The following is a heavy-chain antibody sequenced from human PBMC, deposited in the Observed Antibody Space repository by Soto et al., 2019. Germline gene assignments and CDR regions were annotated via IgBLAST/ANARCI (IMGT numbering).Heavy chain of an antibody. Sequence: QVQLVQSGAEVTKPGASVKVSCKASGYTFTTYGIIWVRQAPGQGLEWMGWISAHNGNTNYAQKLQGRVTMTTDTSTNTAYLEMRSLRFDDTAVYYCARDPEGDYWGQGTLVTVSS. J-gene: IGHJ4*02. V-gene: IGHV1-18*04. CDR2: ISAHNGNT. CDR3: ARDPEGDY. CDR1: GYTFTTYG.